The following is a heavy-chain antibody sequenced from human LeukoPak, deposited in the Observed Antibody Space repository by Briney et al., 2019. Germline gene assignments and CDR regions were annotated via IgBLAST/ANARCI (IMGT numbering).Heavy chain of an antibody. CDR2: INWNGETT. Sequence: GGSLRLSCAASGFIFEDNGMSWVRQAPGKGLEWVSGINWNGETTGYVDSVKGRFTISRDNAKNSLYLQMSSLRVEDTALYYCATHSYYYGSGSYPHYLDYWGQGTLVTVSS. J-gene: IGHJ4*02. CDR3: ATHSYYYGSGSYPHYLDY. CDR1: GFIFEDNG. V-gene: IGHV3-20*04. D-gene: IGHD3-10*01.